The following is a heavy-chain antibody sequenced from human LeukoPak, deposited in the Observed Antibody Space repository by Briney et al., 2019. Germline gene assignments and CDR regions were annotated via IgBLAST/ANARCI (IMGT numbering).Heavy chain of an antibody. CDR2: ISAYNGNT. V-gene: IGHV1-18*01. CDR3: ARGSYYYDSSGYSQWGDFDY. D-gene: IGHD3-22*01. J-gene: IGHJ4*02. CDR1: GYTFTSYG. Sequence: ASVKVSCKASGYTFTSYGISWVRQAPGQGLEWMGWISAYNGNTNYAQKLQGRVTMTTDTSTSTAYMELRSLRSDDTAVYYCARGSYYYDSSGYSQWGDFDYWGQGTLVTVSS.